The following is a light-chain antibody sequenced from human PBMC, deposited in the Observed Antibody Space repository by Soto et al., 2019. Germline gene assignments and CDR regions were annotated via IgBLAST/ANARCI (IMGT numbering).Light chain of an antibody. CDR2: WAS. CDR3: QRYYDTPTYT. J-gene: IGKJ2*01. Sequence: DIVMTQSPDSLAVSLGERATINCKSSQSVLYSSNNKNYLAWYQQKPGQPPKLLIYWASTRESGVPDRISGSGSGTDYTLTISSMQAEDVTVYYCQRYYDTPTYTFGQGTQLQIK. V-gene: IGKV4-1*01. CDR1: QSVLYSSNNKNY.